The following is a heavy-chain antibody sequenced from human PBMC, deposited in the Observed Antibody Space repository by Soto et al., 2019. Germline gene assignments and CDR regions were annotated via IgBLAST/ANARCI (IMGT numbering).Heavy chain of an antibody. Sequence: PGGSLRLSCAASGFTVNSNYMSWVRQAPGKGLEWVSLIYTGGSTYYADSVKGRFTISRDNSKNTLFLQMNSLRAEDTAVYYCARERGSSSVDYYYYYTMDVWGQGTTVT. V-gene: IGHV3-53*01. D-gene: IGHD6-6*01. CDR1: GFTVNSNY. CDR2: IYTGGST. CDR3: ARERGSSSVDYYYYYTMDV. J-gene: IGHJ6*02.